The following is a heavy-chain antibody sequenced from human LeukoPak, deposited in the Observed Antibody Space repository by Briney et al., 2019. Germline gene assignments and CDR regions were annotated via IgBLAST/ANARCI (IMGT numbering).Heavy chain of an antibody. CDR2: IYYSGST. CDR3: ARDLRTPTQFDP. D-gene: IGHD2-15*01. Sequence: SETLSLTRTVSGGSISSSSYYWGWIRQPPGKGLEWIGSIYYSGSTYYNPSLKSRVTISVDTSKNQFSLKLSSVTAADTAVYYCARDLRTPTQFDPWGQGTLVTVSS. CDR1: GGSISSSSYY. V-gene: IGHV4-39*07. J-gene: IGHJ5*02.